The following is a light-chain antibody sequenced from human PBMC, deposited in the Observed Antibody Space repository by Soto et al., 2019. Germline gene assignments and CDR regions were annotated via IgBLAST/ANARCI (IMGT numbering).Light chain of an antibody. V-gene: IGKV3-11*01. CDR2: DAS. Sequence: TQSRATLSVSPASGATLSCSDSQSVSSNLAWHQQKPGQAPRILMYDASNRATGIPARFSGSGSGTDFTLTISSLEPEDFAVYYCQQRSNWPPWTFGQGTKVDIK. J-gene: IGKJ1*01. CDR3: QQRSNWPPWT. CDR1: QSVSSN.